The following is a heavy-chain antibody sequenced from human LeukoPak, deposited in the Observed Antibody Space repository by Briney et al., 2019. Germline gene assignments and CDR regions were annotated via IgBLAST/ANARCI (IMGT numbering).Heavy chain of an antibody. CDR1: GSSVNSHY. CDR3: ASRPADSTWYGVFDY. CDR2: VFSGGST. D-gene: IGHD6-13*01. Sequence: SETLSLTCSVSGSSVNSHYWSWIRQSPGKGLEWIGYVFSGGSTNYNPSLKSRVTMSLDTSRDQFSLRLSSVTAADTAIYYCASRPADSTWYGVFDYWSQGTLVTVSS. V-gene: IGHV4-59*02. J-gene: IGHJ4*02.